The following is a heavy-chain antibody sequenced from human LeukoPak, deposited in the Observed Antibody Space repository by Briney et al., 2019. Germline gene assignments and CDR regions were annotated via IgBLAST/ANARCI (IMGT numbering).Heavy chain of an antibody. D-gene: IGHD3-3*01. J-gene: IGHJ4*02. Sequence: PSETLSLTCTVSGGSVSSGSYYWSWIRQPPGKGLEWIGYIYYSGSTNYNPSLKSRVTISVDTSKNQFSLKLSSVTAADTAVYYCAREVYYDFWSAPFDYWGQGTLVTVSS. V-gene: IGHV4-61*01. CDR2: IYYSGST. CDR3: AREVYYDFWSAPFDY. CDR1: GGSVSSGSYY.